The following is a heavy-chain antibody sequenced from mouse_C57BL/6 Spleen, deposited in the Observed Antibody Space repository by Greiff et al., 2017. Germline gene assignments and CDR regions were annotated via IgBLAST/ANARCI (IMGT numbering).Heavy chain of an antibody. V-gene: IGHV1-50*01. Sequence: QVQLKQPGAELVKPGASVKLSCKASGYTFTSYWMQWVKQRPGQGLEWIGEIDPSDSYTNYNQKFKGKAKLTVDPSSSTAYMQLSSLTSEDSAVYYCARHYYGSSPYAMDYWGQGTSVTVSS. CDR3: ARHYYGSSPYAMDY. J-gene: IGHJ4*01. CDR2: IDPSDSYT. CDR1: GYTFTSYW. D-gene: IGHD1-1*01.